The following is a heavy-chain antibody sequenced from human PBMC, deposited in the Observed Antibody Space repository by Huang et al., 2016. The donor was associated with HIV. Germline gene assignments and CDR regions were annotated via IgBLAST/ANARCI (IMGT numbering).Heavy chain of an antibody. J-gene: IGHJ5*01. CDR1: GFVFRRNV. D-gene: IGHD3-22*01. CDR3: ARDPYHFDSSGYISFDS. Sequence: QVELEESGGDVVQPGRSLRLSCAASGFVFRRNVMHGVRRAPGKGLEGVAVVSNDVINKNYAESLQGRFSISRDNPKKTLYLQMNNLRVEDTAVYYCARDPYHFDSSGYISFDSWGQGTLVAVSS. V-gene: IGHV3-30-3*01. CDR2: VSNDVINK.